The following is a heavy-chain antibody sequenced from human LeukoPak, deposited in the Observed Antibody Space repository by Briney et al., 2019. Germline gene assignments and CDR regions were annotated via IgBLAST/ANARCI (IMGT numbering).Heavy chain of an antibody. D-gene: IGHD6-19*01. CDR3: ARDAGAVAGTTYWYFDL. J-gene: IGHJ2*01. Sequence: GGTLRLSCAASGFTFSTYAIHWVRQAQGRGLEWVAYISYDGITKYYADSVKGRFTISRDNSENILYIQMNSLRVEDTAVYYCARDAGAVAGTTYWYFDLWGRGTLVIVSS. V-gene: IGHV3-30*14. CDR1: GFTFSTYA. CDR2: ISYDGITK.